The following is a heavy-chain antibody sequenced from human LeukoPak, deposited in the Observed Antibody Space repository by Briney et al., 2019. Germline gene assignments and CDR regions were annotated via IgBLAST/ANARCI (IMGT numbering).Heavy chain of an antibody. Sequence: GGSLRLSCAASGFTFSSYSMTWVRQAPGKGLEWVSSISSSSSYIYYVDSVKGRFTISRDNAKNSLYLQMNSLRAEDTAVYYCARDLLRQQLVYGMDVWGQGTTVTVSS. D-gene: IGHD6-13*01. CDR1: GFTFSSYS. CDR2: ISSSSSYI. V-gene: IGHV3-21*01. J-gene: IGHJ6*02. CDR3: ARDLLRQQLVYGMDV.